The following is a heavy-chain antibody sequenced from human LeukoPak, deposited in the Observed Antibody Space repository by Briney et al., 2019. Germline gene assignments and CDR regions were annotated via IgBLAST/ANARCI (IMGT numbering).Heavy chain of an antibody. CDR1: GFTFSSYG. D-gene: IGHD2-15*01. V-gene: IGHV3-30*02. J-gene: IGHJ3*02. Sequence: GGSLRLSCAASGFTFSSYGMHWVRQAPGKGLEWVAFIRYDGRNKYYADSVKGRFTISRDNSKNTLYLQMNSLRAEDTAVYYCARALSYCSGGSCSYDAFDIWGQGTMVTVSS. CDR2: IRYDGRNK. CDR3: ARALSYCSGGSCSYDAFDI.